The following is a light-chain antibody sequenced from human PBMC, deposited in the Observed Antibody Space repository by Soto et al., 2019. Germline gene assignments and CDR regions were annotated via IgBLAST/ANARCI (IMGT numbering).Light chain of an antibody. CDR3: SSYTTSSTRV. Sequence: SAPAPPPSLSGAPWQSISISRPGTSSDIGASKLIIYEVTNRPSGVSNRFSGSKSGNTASLTISGLQAEDEADYYCSSYTTSSTRVFGTGTKVTVL. CDR1: SSDIGA. V-gene: IGLV2-14*01. CDR2: EVT. J-gene: IGLJ1*01.